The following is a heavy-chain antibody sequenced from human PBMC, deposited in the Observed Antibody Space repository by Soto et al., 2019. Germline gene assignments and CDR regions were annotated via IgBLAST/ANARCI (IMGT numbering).Heavy chain of an antibody. D-gene: IGHD1-26*01. V-gene: IGHV4-4*02. CDR3: ARANEWERPEGDGMDV. CDR1: GGSISSSNW. J-gene: IGHJ6*02. CDR2: IYHSGST. Sequence: QVQLQESGPGLVKPSGTLSLTCAVSGGSISSSNWWSWVRHPPGKGLEWIGEIYHSGSTNYNPSLKSPVTISVDKSKNQFSLKLSSVTAADTAVYYCARANEWERPEGDGMDVWGQGTTVAVSS.